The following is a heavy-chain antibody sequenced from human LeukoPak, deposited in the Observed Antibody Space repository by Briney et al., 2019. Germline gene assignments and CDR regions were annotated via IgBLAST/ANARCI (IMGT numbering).Heavy chain of an antibody. CDR1: GYTFTSYG. D-gene: IGHD6-6*01. CDR3: ARDRWASSSSVSGY. V-gene: IGHV1-18*01. Sequence: ASVKVSCKASGYTFTSYGISWVRQAPGQGLEWMGWISAYNGNTNYAQKLQGRVTMTTDTSATTAYMELRSLRSDDTAVYYCARDRWASSSSVSGYWGQGTLVTVSS. J-gene: IGHJ4*02. CDR2: ISAYNGNT.